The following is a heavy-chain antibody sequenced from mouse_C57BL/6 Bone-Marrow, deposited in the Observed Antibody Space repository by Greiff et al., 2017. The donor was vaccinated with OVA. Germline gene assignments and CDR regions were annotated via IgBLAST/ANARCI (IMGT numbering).Heavy chain of an antibody. J-gene: IGHJ2*01. CDR2: ISSGGDYI. Sequence: EVKLMESGAGLVKPGGSLKLSCAASGFTFSSYAMSWVRQTPEKRLEWVAYISSGGDYIYYADTVKGRFTFSRDNARNTLYLQMSSLKSEDTAMYYCTRGRLLGYFDYWGQGTTLTVSS. CDR3: TRGRLLGYFDY. CDR1: GFTFSSYA. D-gene: IGHD2-3*01. V-gene: IGHV5-9-1*02.